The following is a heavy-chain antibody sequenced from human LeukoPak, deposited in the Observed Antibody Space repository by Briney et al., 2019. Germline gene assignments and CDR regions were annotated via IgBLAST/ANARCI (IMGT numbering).Heavy chain of an antibody. D-gene: IGHD1-26*01. CDR1: GGSIGSYY. Sequence: SETLSLTCTVSGGSIGSYYWSWIRQPPGKGLEWIGYIYYSGSTNYNPSLKSRVTISVDTSKNQFSLKLSSVTAADTAVYYCARDGDSGSYFRFDYWGQGTLVTVSS. J-gene: IGHJ4*02. CDR2: IYYSGST. V-gene: IGHV4-59*01. CDR3: ARDGDSGSYFRFDY.